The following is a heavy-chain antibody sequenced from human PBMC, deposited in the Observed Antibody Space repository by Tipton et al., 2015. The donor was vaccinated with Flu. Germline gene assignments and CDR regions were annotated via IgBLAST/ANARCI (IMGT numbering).Heavy chain of an antibody. J-gene: IGHJ3*02. V-gene: IGHV4-61*02. Sequence: TLSLTCTVSGASISSGSYYWTWIRQPAGKGLEWIGRIYTSGTTNYNPSLKSRLTMSRDTSKNQFSLRLTSATAADTGVYYCARDLRGYSGYTGGDAFEIWGQGTMVSVSS. D-gene: IGHD5-12*01. CDR3: ARDLRGYSGYTGGDAFEI. CDR1: GASISSGSYY. CDR2: IYTSGTT.